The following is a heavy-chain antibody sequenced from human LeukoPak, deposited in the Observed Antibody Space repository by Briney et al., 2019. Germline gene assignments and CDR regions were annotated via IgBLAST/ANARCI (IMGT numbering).Heavy chain of an antibody. Sequence: SETLSLTCTVSGGSISSYYWTWVRQPAGKGREGSGRIYSSGSTNYNPSLNSRVTMSVDTSKNQFSLKLSSVTAADTAVYYCARDPYCSGGSCYLNWFDPWGQGTLVTVSS. CDR3: ARDPYCSGGSCYLNWFDP. D-gene: IGHD2-15*01. J-gene: IGHJ5*02. CDR1: GGSISSYY. V-gene: IGHV4-4*07. CDR2: IYSSGST.